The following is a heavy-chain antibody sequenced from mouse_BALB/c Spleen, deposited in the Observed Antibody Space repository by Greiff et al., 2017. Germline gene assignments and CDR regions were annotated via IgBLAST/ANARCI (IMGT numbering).Heavy chain of an antibody. CDR1: GYSFTGYY. J-gene: IGHJ4*01. Sequence: LVKTGASVKISCKASGYSFTGYYMHWVKQSPGKGLEWIGYISCYNGATSYNQKFKGKATFTVDTSSSTAYMQFNSLTSEDSAVYYCARGGGNYAMDYWGQGTSVTVSS. V-gene: IGHV1S34*01. D-gene: IGHD1-1*02. CDR3: ARGGGNYAMDY. CDR2: ISCYNGAT.